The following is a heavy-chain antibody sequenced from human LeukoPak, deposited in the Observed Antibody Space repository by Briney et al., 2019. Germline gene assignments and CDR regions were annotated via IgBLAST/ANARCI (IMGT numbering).Heavy chain of an antibody. D-gene: IGHD2-15*01. Sequence: GGSLRLSCAASGFTFSSYAMSRVRQAPGKGLEWVSSISSSSSYIYYADSVKGRFTISRDNAKNSLYLQMNSLRAEDTAVYYCARADIVVVVAAIVFDYWGQGTLVTVSS. V-gene: IGHV3-21*01. J-gene: IGHJ4*02. CDR3: ARADIVVVVAAIVFDY. CDR2: ISSSSSYI. CDR1: GFTFSSYA.